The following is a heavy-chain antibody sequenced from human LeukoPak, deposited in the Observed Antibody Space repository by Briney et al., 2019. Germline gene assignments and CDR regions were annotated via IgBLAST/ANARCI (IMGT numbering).Heavy chain of an antibody. CDR1: GGTFSSYA. D-gene: IGHD4-11*01. CDR3: ARSRRDSNYVYRYYFDY. J-gene: IGHJ4*02. V-gene: IGHV1-69*05. CDR2: IIPIFGTA. Sequence: SVKVSCKASGGTFSSYAISWVRQAPGQGLEWMGGIIPIFGTANYAQKFQGRVTITTDESTSTAYMELSSLRSEDTAVYYCARSRRDSNYVYRYYFDYWGQGTLVTVSS.